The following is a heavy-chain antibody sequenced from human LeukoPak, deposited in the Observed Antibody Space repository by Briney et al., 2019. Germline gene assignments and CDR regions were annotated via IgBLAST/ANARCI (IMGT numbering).Heavy chain of an antibody. Sequence: SETLSLTCTVSGGSISSSSYYWGWIRQPPGKGLEWIGSIYYSGSTYYNPSLKSRVTISVDTSKNQFSLKLSSVTAADTAVYYCATRSRVAGYFDYWGQGTLVTVSS. V-gene: IGHV4-39*01. D-gene: IGHD6-19*01. J-gene: IGHJ4*02. CDR3: ATRSRVAGYFDY. CDR1: GGSISSSSYY. CDR2: IYYSGST.